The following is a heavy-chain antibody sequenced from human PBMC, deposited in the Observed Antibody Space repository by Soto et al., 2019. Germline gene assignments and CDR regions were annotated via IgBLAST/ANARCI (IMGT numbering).Heavy chain of an antibody. J-gene: IGHJ4*02. Sequence: QVQLVQSGAEVKKPGASVKVSCKASGYTFTSYDIHWVRQAPGQRLEWMGWMNPNTGNAASAQKFQGRVTMTRNTCISTAYMQLSSLRSEDTAVYFCARVGRGTSGYFDYWGQGTLVTVSS. CDR3: ARVGRGTSGYFDY. CDR2: MNPNTGNA. V-gene: IGHV1-8*01. CDR1: GYTFTSYD. D-gene: IGHD6-19*01.